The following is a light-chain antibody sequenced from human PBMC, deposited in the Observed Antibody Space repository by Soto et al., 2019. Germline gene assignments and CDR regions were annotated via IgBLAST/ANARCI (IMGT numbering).Light chain of an antibody. CDR2: EVS. CDR1: QGVISN. V-gene: IGKV1-9*01. J-gene: IGKJ5*01. Sequence: DIQLTQFPSPLSASAGDRVTITCRGSQGVISNLAWHRQRPGKAPTIVIYEVSTLQSGVPSRFCGSGSGPDFTPAISSLQPEDVATDYCQHLNSYTITFGQGTGLEIK. CDR3: QHLNSYTIT.